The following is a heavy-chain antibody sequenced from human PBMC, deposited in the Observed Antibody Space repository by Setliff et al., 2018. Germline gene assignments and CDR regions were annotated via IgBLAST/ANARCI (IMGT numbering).Heavy chain of an antibody. CDR2: INHSGST. CDR3: RFWDGSYKNDY. D-gene: IGHD3-3*01. Sequence: PSETLSLTCTVYGGSFSDYYWGWVRQPPGKGLEWIGEINHSGSTNYIPSLKSRLTMSVDTSKKQLSLKLSSVTAADTAAYYCRFWDGSYKNDYWGQGTLVTVSS. CDR1: GGSFSDYY. J-gene: IGHJ4*02. V-gene: IGHV4-34*01.